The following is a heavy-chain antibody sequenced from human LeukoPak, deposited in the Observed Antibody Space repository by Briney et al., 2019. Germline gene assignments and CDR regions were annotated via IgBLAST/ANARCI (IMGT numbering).Heavy chain of an antibody. D-gene: IGHD6-13*01. CDR1: GGSISSSNW. J-gene: IGHJ3*02. Sequence: SETLSLTCAVSGGSISSSNWWSWIRQPAGKGLEWIGRIYTSGSTNYNPSLKSRVTMSVDTSKNQFSLKLSSVTAADTAVYYCARDTWVGSSSWYPDAFDIWGQGTMVTVSS. V-gene: IGHV4-4*07. CDR2: IYTSGST. CDR3: ARDTWVGSSSWYPDAFDI.